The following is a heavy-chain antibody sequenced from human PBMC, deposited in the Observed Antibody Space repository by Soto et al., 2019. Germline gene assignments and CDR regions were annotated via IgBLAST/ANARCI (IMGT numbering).Heavy chain of an antibody. CDR1: GYTFTSYA. V-gene: IGHV1-3*01. D-gene: IGHD1-1*01. J-gene: IGHJ6*02. CDR3: ARPLEPSYYYYGMDV. Sequence: ASVKGSFKASGYTFTSYAMHWLRQAPGQRLEWMGWINAGNGNAKYSQKFQGRVTITRDTSASTAYMELSSLRSEDTAVYYCARPLEPSYYYYGMDVWGQGTTVTVSS. CDR2: INAGNGNA.